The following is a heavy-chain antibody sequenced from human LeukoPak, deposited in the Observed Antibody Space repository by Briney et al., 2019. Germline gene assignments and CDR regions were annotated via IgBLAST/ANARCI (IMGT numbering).Heavy chain of an antibody. V-gene: IGHV3-74*03. J-gene: IGHJ4*02. CDR3: ARFGWVPPAHFDH. CDR1: GFTLSRYW. CDR2: INTDGSST. D-gene: IGHD2-2*01. Sequence: GGSLRLSCAASGFTLSRYWMHWVPQAPGKGLVWVSCINTDGSSTTYADSVKGRFTISRDNAKNTVYLQINSLRAEDTAVYYCARFGWVPPAHFDHWGQGSLVTVSS.